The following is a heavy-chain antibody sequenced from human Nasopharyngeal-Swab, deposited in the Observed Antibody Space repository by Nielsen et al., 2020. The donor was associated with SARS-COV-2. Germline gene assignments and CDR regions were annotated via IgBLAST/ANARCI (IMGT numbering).Heavy chain of an antibody. CDR3: ARHGSSSWTNYYYGMDV. Sequence: GSLSLTCTVSGGSISSSSYYWGWLRQPPGKGLEWIGSIYYSGSTYYNPSLKSRVTISVDTSKNQFSLKLSSVTAADTAVYYCARHGSSSWTNYYYGMDVWGQGTTVTVSS. V-gene: IGHV4-39*01. CDR2: IYYSGST. J-gene: IGHJ6*02. CDR1: GGSISSSSYY. D-gene: IGHD6-13*01.